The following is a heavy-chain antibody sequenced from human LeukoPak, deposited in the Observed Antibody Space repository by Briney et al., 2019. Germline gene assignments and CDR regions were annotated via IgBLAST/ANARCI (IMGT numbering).Heavy chain of an antibody. J-gene: IGHJ4*02. CDR1: GFTFSTYA. V-gene: IGHV3-23*01. CDR3: AKSLWFGELSSPFDY. Sequence: GGSLRLSCAASGFTFSTYAMSWVRHTPGRGLEWVSAISGSGYSTYYADSVKGRFTISRDNSRNTLHLQMNSLRAEDTALYYCAKSLWFGELSSPFDYWGQGTLVTASS. CDR2: ISGSGYST. D-gene: IGHD3-10*01.